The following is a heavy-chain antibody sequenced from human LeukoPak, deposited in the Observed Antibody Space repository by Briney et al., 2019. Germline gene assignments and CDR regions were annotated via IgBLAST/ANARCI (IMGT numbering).Heavy chain of an antibody. CDR1: GFIFSNYW. Sequence: GGSLRLSCATSGFIFSNYWMSWVRQAPGKGLEWVANIKQDGSETYYVDSVKGRFTISRDDAKNSLYLQMNSLRTEDTAVYYCAKDIYSSSWQSSGYLDYWGQGTLVTVSS. CDR2: IKQDGSET. J-gene: IGHJ4*02. V-gene: IGHV3-7*01. D-gene: IGHD6-13*01. CDR3: AKDIYSSSWQSSGYLDY.